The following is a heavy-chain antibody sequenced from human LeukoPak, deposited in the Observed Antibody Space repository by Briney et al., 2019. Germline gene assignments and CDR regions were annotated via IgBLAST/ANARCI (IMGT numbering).Heavy chain of an antibody. Sequence: SVKVSCKASGGTFSSYAISWVRQAPGQGLEWMGRIIPIFGIVNYAQKFQGRVTITADKSTSTAYMELSSLRSEDTAVYYCARDSGYPQPINFDYWGQGTLVTVSS. V-gene: IGHV1-69*04. CDR3: ARDSGYPQPINFDY. CDR1: GGTFSSYA. CDR2: IIPIFGIV. D-gene: IGHD3-22*01. J-gene: IGHJ4*02.